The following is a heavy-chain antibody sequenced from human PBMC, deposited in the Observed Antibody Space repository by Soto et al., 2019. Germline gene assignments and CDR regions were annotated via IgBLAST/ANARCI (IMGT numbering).Heavy chain of an antibody. Sequence: QVQLVQSGAEVKKPGSSVKLSCKASGGTFSNSAISWVRQAPGQGREWMGGIMPIFRTPDYAQKFQGRVTITADETTSTAYLGCSGLRADDTTVYYCARDKNRLHLGGNDCYIMDVWSQGTTVSVSS. CDR3: ARDKNRLHLGGNDCYIMDV. V-gene: IGHV1-69*12. J-gene: IGHJ6*02. D-gene: IGHD4-4*01. CDR1: GGTFSNSA. CDR2: IMPIFRTP.